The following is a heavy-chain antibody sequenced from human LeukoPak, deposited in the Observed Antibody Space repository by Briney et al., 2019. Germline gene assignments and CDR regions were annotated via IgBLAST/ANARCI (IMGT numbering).Heavy chain of an antibody. CDR1: GYTFTSYG. Sequence: GASVKVSCKASGYTFTSYGISWVRQTPGQGLEWMGWISAYNGNTNYAQKLQGRVTMTTDTSTSTAYMELRSLRSDDTAVYYCARDLGYTTATMPLGYWGQGTLVTVSS. J-gene: IGHJ4*02. D-gene: IGHD5-12*01. CDR2: ISAYNGNT. CDR3: ARDLGYTTATMPLGY. V-gene: IGHV1-18*01.